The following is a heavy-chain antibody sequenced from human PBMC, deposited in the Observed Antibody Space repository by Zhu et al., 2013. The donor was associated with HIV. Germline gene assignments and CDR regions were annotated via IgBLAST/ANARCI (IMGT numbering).Heavy chain of an antibody. D-gene: IGHD4-17*01. J-gene: IGHJ6*02. CDR2: INPNTGGT. V-gene: IGHV1-2*04. Sequence: QVQLVQSGAEVKKPGASLKVSCKASGYSFTGYFIHWVRQAPGQGLEWMGRINPNTGGTNYAQKFQGWVTMTRDTSITTAYLELSRLRSNDTAVYYCASPVTTSPHFYGMDVWGQGTTVTVSS. CDR3: ASPVTTSPHFYGMDV. CDR1: GYSFTGYF.